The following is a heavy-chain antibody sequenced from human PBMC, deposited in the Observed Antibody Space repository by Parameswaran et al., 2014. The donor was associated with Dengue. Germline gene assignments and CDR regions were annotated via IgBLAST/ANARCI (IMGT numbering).Heavy chain of an antibody. CDR2: INPSGGST. D-gene: IGHD3-22*01. Sequence: VRQAPGQGLEWMGIINPSGGSTSYAQKFQGRVTMTRDTSTSTVYMELSSLRSEDTAVYYCARGGRAYDTSGYTQPWGQGTLVTVSS. V-gene: IGHV1-46*01. J-gene: IGHJ5*02. CDR3: ARGGRAYDTSGYTQP.